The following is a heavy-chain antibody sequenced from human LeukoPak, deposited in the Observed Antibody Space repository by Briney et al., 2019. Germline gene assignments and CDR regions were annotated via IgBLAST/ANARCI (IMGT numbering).Heavy chain of an antibody. D-gene: IGHD5-12*01. J-gene: IGHJ3*02. CDR3: AREWVRETINAVDDAFDI. CDR1: GGSISSGDYY. CDR2: IYDSGST. Sequence: PSQTLSLTCTVSGGSISSGDYYWSWIRQPRGEGLEWIEYIYDSGSTYYNPSLKSRVTISVDTSKNQYSLKLSSVTAADTAVYYCAREWVRETINAVDDAFDIWGQGTMVTVSS. V-gene: IGHV4-30-4*08.